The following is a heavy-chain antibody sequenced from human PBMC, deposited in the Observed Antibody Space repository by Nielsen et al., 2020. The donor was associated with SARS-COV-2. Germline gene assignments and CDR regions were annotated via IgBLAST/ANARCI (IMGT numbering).Heavy chain of an antibody. J-gene: IGHJ4*02. CDR1: GFTFSSYA. Sequence: GSLRLSCAASGFTFSSYAMDWVRQAPGKGLEWVAVISYDGSNKYYADSVKGRFTISRDNSKNTLYLQMNSLRAEDTAVYYCASLIGYGSGNFFDYWGQGTLVTVSS. V-gene: IGHV3-30*04. CDR2: ISYDGSNK. D-gene: IGHD3-10*01. CDR3: ASLIGYGSGNFFDY.